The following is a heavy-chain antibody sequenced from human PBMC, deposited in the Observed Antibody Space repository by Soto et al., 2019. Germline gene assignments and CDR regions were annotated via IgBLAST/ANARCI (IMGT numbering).Heavy chain of an antibody. Sequence: PSETLSLTCTVSGGSISSGDYYWSWIRQPPGKGLEWIGYIYYSGSTYYNPSLKSRATISVDTSKNQFSLKLSSVTAADTAVYYCARARDPMDYGEIWFHPWGQGTLVNVSS. CDR3: ARARDPMDYGEIWFHP. D-gene: IGHD4-17*01. CDR2: IYYSGST. V-gene: IGHV4-30-4*01. CDR1: GGSISSGDYY. J-gene: IGHJ5*02.